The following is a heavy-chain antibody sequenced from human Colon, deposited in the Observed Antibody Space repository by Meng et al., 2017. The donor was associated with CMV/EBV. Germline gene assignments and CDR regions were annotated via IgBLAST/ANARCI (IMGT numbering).Heavy chain of an antibody. CDR2: VYYSGSA. J-gene: IGHJ4*02. V-gene: IGHV4-61*03. Sequence: SETLSLTCTVSGASVSSGSHYWSWIRQPPGKGLEWMGYVYYSGSATYSPSLRSRVSISLDMSKNHFSLKLRSVTAADTAMYFCARGLGHASNNSHDYWGQGTLVTVSS. CDR1: GASVSSGSHY. D-gene: IGHD1-1*01. CDR3: ARGLGHASNNSHDY.